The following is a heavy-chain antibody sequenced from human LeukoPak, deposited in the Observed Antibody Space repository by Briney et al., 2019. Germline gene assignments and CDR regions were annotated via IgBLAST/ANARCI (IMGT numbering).Heavy chain of an antibody. D-gene: IGHD4-17*01. Sequence: PGGSLGLSCAASGFTFSRYWMSWVRQAPGKGLEWVANIKQDGSEKYYVDSVEGRFTISRDNAENSLYLQMNSLRVEDTALYYCAMSTVFDYWGQGTLVTVSS. CDR2: IKQDGSEK. CDR1: GFTFSRYW. CDR3: AMSTVFDY. V-gene: IGHV3-7*01. J-gene: IGHJ4*02.